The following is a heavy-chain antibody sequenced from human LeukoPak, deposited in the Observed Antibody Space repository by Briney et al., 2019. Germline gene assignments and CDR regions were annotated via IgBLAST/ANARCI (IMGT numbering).Heavy chain of an antibody. CDR3: ARGVAGTDCFDP. J-gene: IGHJ5*02. Sequence: SETLSLTCAVYGGSFSGYYWSWIRQPPGKGLEWIGEINHSGSTNYNPPLKSRVTISVDTSKNQFSLKLSSVTAADTAVYYCARGVAGTDCFDPWGQGTLVTVSS. CDR2: INHSGST. CDR1: GGSFSGYY. V-gene: IGHV4-34*01. D-gene: IGHD6-19*01.